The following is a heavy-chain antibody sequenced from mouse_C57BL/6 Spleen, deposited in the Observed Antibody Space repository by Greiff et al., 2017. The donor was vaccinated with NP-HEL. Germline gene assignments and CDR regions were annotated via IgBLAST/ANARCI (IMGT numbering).Heavy chain of an antibody. CDR3: ARWGLTTVVAPDY. J-gene: IGHJ2*01. D-gene: IGHD1-1*01. CDR1: GYTFTSYW. V-gene: IGHV1-55*01. Sequence: QVQLQQPGAELVKPGASVKMSCKASGYTFTSYWITWVKQRPGQGLEWIGDIYPGSGSTNYHEKFKSKATLTVDTSSSTAYMQLSSLTSEDSAVYYCARWGLTTVVAPDYWGQGTTLTVSS. CDR2: IYPGSGST.